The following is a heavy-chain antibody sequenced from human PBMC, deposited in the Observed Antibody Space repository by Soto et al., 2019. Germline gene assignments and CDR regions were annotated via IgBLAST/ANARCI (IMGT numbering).Heavy chain of an antibody. Sequence: PGGARRLSCAASGFNFGPFWMHWVRQAPGKGLVWVSHINGDGSTIVYADSVKGRFTISRDNAQSTLYLQMSSLRVDDTAVYFCVRDRRHPDRFDMCGPAPMV. V-gene: IGHV3-74*03. D-gene: IGHD3-22*01. CDR2: INGDGSTI. CDR1: GFNFGPFW. CDR3: VRDRRHPDRFDM. J-gene: IGHJ3*02.